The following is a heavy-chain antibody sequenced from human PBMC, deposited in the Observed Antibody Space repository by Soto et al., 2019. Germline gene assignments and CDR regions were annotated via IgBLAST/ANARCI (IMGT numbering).Heavy chain of an antibody. Sequence: QLQLQESGPGLVKPSETLSLTCTVSGGSISSSSYYWGWIRQPPGKVLEWIGSIYYSGSTYYNRSLKSRVTISVDTSKIQFSLELSSVTAADTAVYYCARLGDSSGWTSGFWFDPWGQGTLVTVPS. V-gene: IGHV4-39*01. CDR1: GGSISSSSYY. CDR3: ARLGDSSGWTSGFWFDP. J-gene: IGHJ5*02. D-gene: IGHD6-19*01. CDR2: IYYSGST.